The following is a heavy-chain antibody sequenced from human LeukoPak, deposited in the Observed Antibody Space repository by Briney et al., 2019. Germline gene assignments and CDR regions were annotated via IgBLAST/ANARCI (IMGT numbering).Heavy chain of an antibody. V-gene: IGHV3-30-3*01. CDR2: ISYDGSNK. J-gene: IGHJ6*02. Sequence: GGSLRLSCAASGFTFSSYAMHWVRQAPGKGLEWVAVISYDGSNKYYADSVKGRFTISRDNSKNTLYLQMNSLRAEDTAVYYCAMLITGTTYYYYGMDVWGQGTTVTVSS. CDR3: AMLITGTTYYYYGMDV. CDR1: GFTFSSYA. D-gene: IGHD1-20*01.